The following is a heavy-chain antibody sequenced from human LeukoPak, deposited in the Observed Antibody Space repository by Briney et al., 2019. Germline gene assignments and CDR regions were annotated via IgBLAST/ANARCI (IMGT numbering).Heavy chain of an antibody. CDR1: GGSISTYY. D-gene: IGHD5-18*01. CDR3: ARKVVGYSYDYFDY. J-gene: IGHJ4*02. V-gene: IGHV4-59*01. CDR2: IYYSGST. Sequence: PSETLSLTCTVSGGSISTYYWGWIQQPPGKGLEWIGYIYYSGSTNYNPSLKSRVTISVDTSKNQFSLKLSSVTAADTAVYYCARKVVGYSYDYFDYWGQGTLVTVSS.